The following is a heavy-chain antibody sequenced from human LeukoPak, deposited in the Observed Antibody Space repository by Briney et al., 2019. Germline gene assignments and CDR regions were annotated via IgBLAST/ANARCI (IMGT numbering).Heavy chain of an antibody. D-gene: IGHD3-16*01. Sequence: PGGSLRLSCAASGFTFSSDEMNWVRQAPGKGLEWVSYISSSGTTIYYAKSVKGRFTTSRDNAKNSLYLQMNSLRAEDTAVYYCARERVMWFDPWGQGTLVTVSS. J-gene: IGHJ5*02. CDR3: ARERVMWFDP. V-gene: IGHV3-48*03. CDR1: GFTFSSDE. CDR2: ISSSGTTI.